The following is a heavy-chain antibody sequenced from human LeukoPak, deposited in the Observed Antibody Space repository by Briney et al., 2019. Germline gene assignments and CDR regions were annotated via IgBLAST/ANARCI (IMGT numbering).Heavy chain of an antibody. V-gene: IGHV3-48*04. CDR3: ARAGYSSGWYRIDY. CDR2: ISGSSGII. J-gene: IGHJ4*02. Sequence: GGSLRLSCAASGFTFNTYTMNWVRQAPGKGLEWVSYISGSSGIIDYADSVKGRFTISRDNAKNSLYLQMNSLRAEDTAVYYCARAGYSSGWYRIDYWGQGTLVTVSS. D-gene: IGHD6-19*01. CDR1: GFTFNTYT.